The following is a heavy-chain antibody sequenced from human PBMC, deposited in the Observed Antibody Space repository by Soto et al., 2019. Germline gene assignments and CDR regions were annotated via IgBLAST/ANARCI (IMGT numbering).Heavy chain of an antibody. CDR3: AKDGYGKNDGEALDM. CDR2: ISAYNGKA. CDR1: GYTFTGFG. V-gene: IGHV1-18*04. Sequence: QVQLVQSGAEVKKPGASVKVSCKASGYTFTGFGITWVRQAPGQGLEWMGWISAYNGKANYAQKLQGRVTVTRDTSTNTAYMELRSLRSDDTAVYYCAKDGYGKNDGEALDMWGQGTMVTVSS. D-gene: IGHD4-17*01. J-gene: IGHJ3*02.